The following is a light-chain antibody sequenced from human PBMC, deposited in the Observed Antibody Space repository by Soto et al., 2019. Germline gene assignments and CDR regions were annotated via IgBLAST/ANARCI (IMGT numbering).Light chain of an antibody. CDR2: AAS. Sequence: DIQMTQSPSSLSASVGDRVTITCRASQSISSYLNWYQQKPGKAPKLLIYAASSLQSGVPSRFSGSGSGTDFTLTISSLEPEDFAVYYCQQRSNWPLTWTFGQGTKVDIK. CDR3: QQRSNWPLTWT. J-gene: IGKJ1*01. V-gene: IGKV1-39*01. CDR1: QSISSY.